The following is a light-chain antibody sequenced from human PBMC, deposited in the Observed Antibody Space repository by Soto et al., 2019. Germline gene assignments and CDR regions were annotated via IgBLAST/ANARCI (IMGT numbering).Light chain of an antibody. Sequence: EIVMTQSPATLSVSPGGRATLSSRASQSISDTLAWYQQKTGKAPRLLIHGASTRATGFPARFSGTGSGTDFTLPISSLQSEDFEVYYCQQYNNSPWTFGQGTKVDIK. CDR3: QQYNNSPWT. CDR2: GAS. V-gene: IGKV3-15*01. CDR1: QSISDT. J-gene: IGKJ1*01.